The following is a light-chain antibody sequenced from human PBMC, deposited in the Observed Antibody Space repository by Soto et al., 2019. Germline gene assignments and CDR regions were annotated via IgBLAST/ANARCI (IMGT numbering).Light chain of an antibody. CDR3: HQRQSWPRT. Sequence: EMVLTQSPATLSSCPGDRVTISGLASQYINTRLAWYQHRPGQAPRLLIYQTSLRAAGIPARFSASGSGTDFTLTISDVQPEDFALYYCHQRQSWPRTFGQGTKVDI. V-gene: IGKV3-11*01. J-gene: IGKJ1*01. CDR2: QTS. CDR1: QYINTR.